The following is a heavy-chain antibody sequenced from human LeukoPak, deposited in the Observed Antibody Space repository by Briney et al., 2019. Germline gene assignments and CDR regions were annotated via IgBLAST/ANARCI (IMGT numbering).Heavy chain of an antibody. Sequence: PSETLSLTCTVSGGSISSYYWSWIRQPAGKGLEWIGRIYTSGSTNYNPFLKSRVTMSVDTSKNQFSLKLSSVTAADTAVYYCARGGYYYDSSGYPYFDYWGQGTLVTVSS. CDR1: GGSISSYY. J-gene: IGHJ4*02. CDR2: IYTSGST. V-gene: IGHV4-4*07. D-gene: IGHD3-22*01. CDR3: ARGGYYYDSSGYPYFDY.